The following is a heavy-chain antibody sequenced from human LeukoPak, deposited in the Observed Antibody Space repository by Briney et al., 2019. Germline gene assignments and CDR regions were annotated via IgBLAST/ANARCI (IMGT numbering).Heavy chain of an antibody. Sequence: ASVKVSCKASGYTFTSYDINWVRQATGQGLEWMGWMNPNSGNTGYAQKFQGRVTITADKSTSTAYMELSSLRSEDTAVYYCATRYTDSSGWYSAFDYWGQGTLVTVSS. D-gene: IGHD6-19*01. V-gene: IGHV1-8*03. CDR2: MNPNSGNT. CDR3: ATRYTDSSGWYSAFDY. J-gene: IGHJ4*02. CDR1: GYTFTSYD.